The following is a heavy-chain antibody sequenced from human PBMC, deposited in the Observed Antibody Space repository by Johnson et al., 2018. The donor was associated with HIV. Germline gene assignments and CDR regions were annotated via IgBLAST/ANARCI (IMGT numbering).Heavy chain of an antibody. CDR2: ISSSGAGI. CDR3: ARDPPGRACDI. J-gene: IGHJ3*02. Sequence: QVQLVESGGGLVKPGGSLRLSCAVSGFKFSDFYMTWIRQVPGKGLECVAYISSSGAGIYYADSVRGRFTISRDNAKNSLFLQMNSLSAEDTAIYYCARDPPGRACDIWGQGTMVTVSS. CDR1: GFKFSDFY. V-gene: IGHV3-11*04.